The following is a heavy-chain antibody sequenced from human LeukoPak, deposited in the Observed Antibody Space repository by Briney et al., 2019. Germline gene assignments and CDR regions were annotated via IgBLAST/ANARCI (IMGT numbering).Heavy chain of an antibody. J-gene: IGHJ4*02. CDR2: INHSGST. D-gene: IGHD3-9*01. CDR3: ARGGGRLRYFDWLSPLDY. CDR1: GGXFSGYY. Sequence: SETLSLTCAVYGGXFSGYYCSWIRQPPGKGLEWIGEINHSGSTNYNPSLKSRVTISVDTSKNQFSLKLSSVTAADTAVYYCARGGGRLRYFDWLSPLDYWGQGTLVTVSS. V-gene: IGHV4-34*01.